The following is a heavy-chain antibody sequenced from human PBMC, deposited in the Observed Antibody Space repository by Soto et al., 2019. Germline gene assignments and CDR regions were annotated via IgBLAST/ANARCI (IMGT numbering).Heavy chain of an antibody. CDR3: ARYLGRGSYYDY. D-gene: IGHD1-26*01. CDR2: INAGNGNT. CDR1: GYTFTSYT. V-gene: IGHV1-3*05. Sequence: QVQLVQSGAEEKKPGASVKVSCKASGYTFTSYTMHWVRQAPGQRLEWMGWINAGNGNTKYSQKFQGRVTITRDTSASTAYMELSSLRSEDTAVYYCARYLGRGSYYDYWGQGTLVTVSS. J-gene: IGHJ4*02.